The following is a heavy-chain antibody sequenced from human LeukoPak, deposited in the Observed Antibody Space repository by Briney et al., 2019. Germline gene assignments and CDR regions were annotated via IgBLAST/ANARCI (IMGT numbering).Heavy chain of an antibody. J-gene: IGHJ5*02. V-gene: IGHV1-8*01. CDR1: GYTFTSYD. CDR3: ARGLGSSWYNGNWFDP. CDR2: MNPNSGNT. Sequence: ASVKVSCKASGYTFTSYDINWVRQATGQGLEWMGWMNPNSGNTGYAQKFQGRVTMTRNTSISTAYMELSSLRSEDTAVYYCARGLGSSWYNGNWFDPWGQGTLVTVSS. D-gene: IGHD6-13*01.